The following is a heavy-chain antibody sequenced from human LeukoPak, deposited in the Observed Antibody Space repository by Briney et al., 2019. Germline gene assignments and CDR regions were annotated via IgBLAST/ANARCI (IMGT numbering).Heavy chain of an antibody. CDR3: ARGGSAAKYYFDS. V-gene: IGHV4-59*11. CDR1: NDSISPLY. Sequence: SETLSLTCTVSNDSISPLYWGWIRQPPGKGLEFIGYIFYSGTTNFNPSLKSRVTLSVDTSKDQFSLRLNSVTAADTAVYYCARGGSAAKYYFDSWGQGTLVTVSS. CDR2: IFYSGTT. D-gene: IGHD6-13*01. J-gene: IGHJ4*02.